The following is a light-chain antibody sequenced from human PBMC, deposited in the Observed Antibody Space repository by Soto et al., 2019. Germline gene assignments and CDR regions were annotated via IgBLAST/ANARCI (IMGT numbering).Light chain of an antibody. V-gene: IGKV1-39*01. CDR3: QHSYGTPLT. CDR2: GTS. Sequence: DIQMTQSPSSLSASVGDRVTITCRPSQSISGYLNWYQQKPGKAPKLLIYGTSTLQSGVPSRFSGSGSGTEFTLTISSLQPEDFATYYCQHSYGTPLTFGGGTTVEI. J-gene: IGKJ4*01. CDR1: QSISGY.